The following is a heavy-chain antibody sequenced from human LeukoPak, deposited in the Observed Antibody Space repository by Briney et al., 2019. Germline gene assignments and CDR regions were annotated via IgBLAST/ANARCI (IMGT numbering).Heavy chain of an antibody. CDR1: GGSISSGSYY. CDR3: ARVGATRGEAY. Sequence: PSQTLSLTCTVSGGSISSGSYYWGWLRQPAGKGLEWIGRIYTSGSTNYNPSLKSRVTISVDTSKNQFSLKLSSVTAADTAVYYCARVGATRGEAYWGQGTLVTVSS. CDR2: IYTSGST. D-gene: IGHD1-26*01. V-gene: IGHV4-61*02. J-gene: IGHJ4*02.